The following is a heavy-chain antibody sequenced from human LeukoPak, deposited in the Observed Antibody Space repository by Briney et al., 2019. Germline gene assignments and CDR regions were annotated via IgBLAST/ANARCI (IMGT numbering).Heavy chain of an antibody. D-gene: IGHD6-13*01. CDR2: IYTSGST. Sequence: SETLSLTCTVSGGSISSYYWSWIRQPAGKGLEWIGRIYTSGSTNYNPSLKSRVTMSVDTSKNQFSLKLSSVTAADAAVYYCARDGSSWYQNWFDPWGQGTLVTVSS. J-gene: IGHJ5*02. CDR1: GGSISSYY. V-gene: IGHV4-4*07. CDR3: ARDGSSWYQNWFDP.